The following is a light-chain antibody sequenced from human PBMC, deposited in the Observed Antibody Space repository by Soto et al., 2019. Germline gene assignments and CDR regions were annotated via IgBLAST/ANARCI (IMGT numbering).Light chain of an antibody. CDR1: DNIGPW. Sequence: DIQMTQSPSTLSASIGDRVAITCRASDNIGPWVAWYQQKPGKAPKLLIYKASTLETGAPSRFGGSGSGTEFTLTISSLQPDDFAIYYCQQYNSYSWTFGQGTKWIS. J-gene: IGKJ1*01. V-gene: IGKV1-5*03. CDR2: KAS. CDR3: QQYNSYSWT.